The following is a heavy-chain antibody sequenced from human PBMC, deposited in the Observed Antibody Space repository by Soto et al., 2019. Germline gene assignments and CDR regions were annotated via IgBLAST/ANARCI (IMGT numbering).Heavy chain of an antibody. Sequence: HPGGSLRLSCAASGFPFSSYSLTWVRQAPGKGLEWVSYISSDGTTIHYAASVKGRFTVSRDKAKASLSLQMSSLTDEDSAVEYCATQPAPPPPIYDNSGYYRALNYWGKGTLVTVSS. V-gene: IGHV3-48*02. CDR1: GFPFSSYS. D-gene: IGHD3-22*01. CDR2: ISSDGTTI. J-gene: IGHJ4*02. CDR3: ATQPAPPPPIYDNSGYYRALNY.